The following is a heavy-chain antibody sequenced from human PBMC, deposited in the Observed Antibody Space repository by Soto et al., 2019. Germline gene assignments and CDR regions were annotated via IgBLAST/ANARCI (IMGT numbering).Heavy chain of an antibody. Sequence: TETLSLTCTVSGDSITSYSWRWIRQPPGKGLEWIGNIHYNGNTKYSPSLKSRVTMSVDTSKNHFSLKLISVTTADTAVYFCAREGNLGRWIQPLDSWGQGTLVTVS. CDR2: IHYNGNT. V-gene: IGHV4-59*01. J-gene: IGHJ4*02. D-gene: IGHD2-2*03. CDR1: GDSITSYS. CDR3: AREGNLGRWIQPLDS.